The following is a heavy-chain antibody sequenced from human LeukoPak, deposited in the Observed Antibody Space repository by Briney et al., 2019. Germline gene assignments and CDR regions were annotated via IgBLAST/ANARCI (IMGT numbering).Heavy chain of an antibody. J-gene: IGHJ4*02. D-gene: IGHD5-18*01. CDR2: IWYDGSNK. CDR3: ARDRTAMVTVGDY. Sequence: GGSLRLSCAASGFTFSSYGMHWVRQAPGKGLEWVAVIWYDGSNKYYADSVKGRFTISRDNSKNTLYLQVNSLRAEDTAVYYCARDRTAMVTVGDYWGQGTLVTVSS. V-gene: IGHV3-33*01. CDR1: GFTFSSYG.